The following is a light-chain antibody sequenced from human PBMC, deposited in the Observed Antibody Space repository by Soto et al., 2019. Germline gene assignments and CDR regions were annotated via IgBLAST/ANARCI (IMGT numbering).Light chain of an antibody. J-gene: IGKJ4*01. Sequence: ETVMTQFPATLSVSPGERATLSCRASQYVSTNLASYQQQPGQPPRLLIYDRYSRATGIQARFSGSGSETEFPHNITSLQSEYFGVYYCQKYDTWPLTFGGGTKVEIK. V-gene: IGKV3D-15*01. CDR3: QKYDTWPLT. CDR2: DRY. CDR1: QYVSTN.